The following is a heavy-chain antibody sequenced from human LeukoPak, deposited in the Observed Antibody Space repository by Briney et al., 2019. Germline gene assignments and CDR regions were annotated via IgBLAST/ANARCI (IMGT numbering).Heavy chain of an antibody. V-gene: IGHV3-23*01. CDR1: GFIYSNYV. J-gene: IGHJ4*02. CDR3: ARMRWLQFYFDY. D-gene: IGHD5-24*01. CDR2: ISGSGGST. Sequence: PGGSLRLSCGASGFIYSNYVMSWVRQAPGKGLEWVSGISGSGGSTYYADSVKGRFTISRDNSKNTLYLQMNSLRVEDTAVYYCARMRWLQFYFDYWGQGTLVTVSS.